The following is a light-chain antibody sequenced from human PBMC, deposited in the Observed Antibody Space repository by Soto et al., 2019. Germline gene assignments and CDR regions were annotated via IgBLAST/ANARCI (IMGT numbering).Light chain of an antibody. V-gene: IGKV1-5*03. CDR3: QQYNNWPPLT. CDR1: QSISNW. CDR2: KAS. J-gene: IGKJ4*01. Sequence: DIQMTQSPSTLSASVGDRVTITCRASQSISNWLAWYQQKPGKAPKLLIYKASSLESGVPSRFSGSGSGTEFTLTISSLQSEDFAIYYCQQYNNWPPLTFGGGTMVDIK.